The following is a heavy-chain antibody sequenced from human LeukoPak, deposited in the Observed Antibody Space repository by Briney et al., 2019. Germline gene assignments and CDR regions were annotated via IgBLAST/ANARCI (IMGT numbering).Heavy chain of an antibody. CDR3: ARVPNRITIFGVVLYYGMDV. D-gene: IGHD3-3*01. V-gene: IGHV3-48*01. J-gene: IGHJ6*02. Sequence: GSLRLSCAASGFTFSSYSMNWVRQAPGKGLEWVSYISSSSSTIYYADSVKGRFTISRDNAKNSLYLQMNSLRAEDTAVYYCARVPNRITIFGVVLYYGMDVWGQGTTVTVSS. CDR1: GFTFSSYS. CDR2: ISSSSSTI.